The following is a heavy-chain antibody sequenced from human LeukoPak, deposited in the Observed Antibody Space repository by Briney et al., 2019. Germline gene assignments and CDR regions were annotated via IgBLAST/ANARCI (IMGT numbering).Heavy chain of an antibody. CDR1: GFTFSSYW. CDR3: ARVGIWFGELLQIYYYGMDV. Sequence: GGSLRLSCAASGFTFSSYWMSWVRQAPGKGLEWVANIKQDGSEKYYVDSVKGRFTISRDNAKTSLYLQMNSMRAEDTAVYYCARVGIWFGELLQIYYYGMDVWGQGTTVTVSS. V-gene: IGHV3-7*01. J-gene: IGHJ6*02. CDR2: IKQDGSEK. D-gene: IGHD3-10*01.